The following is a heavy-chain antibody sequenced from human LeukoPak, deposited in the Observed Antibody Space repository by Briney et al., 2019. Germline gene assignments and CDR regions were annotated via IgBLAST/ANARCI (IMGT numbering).Heavy chain of an antibody. D-gene: IGHD6-13*01. CDR2: IKQDGSEK. CDR1: GFTFSSYW. V-gene: IGHV3-7*03. J-gene: IGHJ5*02. CDR3: ATVGPSSSITSAGTRGPYWFDP. Sequence: PGGSLRLSCAASGFTFSSYWMSWVRQAPGKGLEWVANIKQDGSEKYYVDSVKGRFTISRDNAKNSLYLQMNSLRSDDTAVYYCATVGPSSSITSAGTRGPYWFDPWGQGTLVTVSS.